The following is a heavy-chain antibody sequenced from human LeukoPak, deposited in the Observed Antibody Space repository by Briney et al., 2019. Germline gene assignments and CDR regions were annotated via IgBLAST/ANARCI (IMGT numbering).Heavy chain of an antibody. CDR2: INHSGST. D-gene: IGHD3-10*01. Sequence: SETLSLTCAVYGGSFSGYYWSWIRQPPGKGLEWIGEINHSGSTNYNPSLKSRVTISVDTSKNQFSLKLRSVTAADTAVYYCARVGDTMVRGVIANWGQGTLVTVSS. CDR1: GGSFSGYY. V-gene: IGHV4-34*01. J-gene: IGHJ4*02. CDR3: ARVGDTMVRGVIAN.